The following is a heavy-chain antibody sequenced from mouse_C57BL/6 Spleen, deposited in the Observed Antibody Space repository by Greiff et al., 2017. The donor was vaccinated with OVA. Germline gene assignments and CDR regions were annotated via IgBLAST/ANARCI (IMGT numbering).Heavy chain of an antibody. CDR1: GYTFTSYW. CDR2: IYPSDSET. Sequence: VQLQQPGAELVRPGSSVKLSCKASGYTFTSYWMDWVKQRPGQGLEWIGNIYPSDSETHYNQKFKDKATLTVDKSSSTAYMQLSSLTSEDSAVYYCARGIYDYDPAYWGQGTLVTVSA. J-gene: IGHJ3*01. CDR3: ARGIYDYDPAY. V-gene: IGHV1-61*01. D-gene: IGHD2-4*01.